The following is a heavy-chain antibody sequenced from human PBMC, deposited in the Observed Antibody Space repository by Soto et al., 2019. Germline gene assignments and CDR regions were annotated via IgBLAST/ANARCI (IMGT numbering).Heavy chain of an antibody. CDR1: GYTFTSYG. V-gene: IGHV1-18*01. CDR3: ARDSPPTTTVVKPKGWYYYGMDV. J-gene: IGHJ6*02. CDR2: ISAYNGNT. Sequence: QVQLVQSVAEVKKPGASVKVSCKASGYTFTSYGIRWVRQAPGQGLEWMGWISAYNGNTNYAQKLQGRGTMTTATSTSTAYMELRSLRSDQTAVYYCARDSPPTTTVVKPKGWYYYGMDVWGQGTTVTVSS. D-gene: IGHD4-17*01.